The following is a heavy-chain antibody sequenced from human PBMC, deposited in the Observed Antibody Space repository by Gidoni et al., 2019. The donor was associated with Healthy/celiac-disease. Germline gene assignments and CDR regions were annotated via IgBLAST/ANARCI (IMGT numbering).Heavy chain of an antibody. D-gene: IGHD6-19*01. CDR3: ARLYSSGWYFDL. Sequence: QVQLVESGGGVVQPGRYLRLSCAASGFTFSSYGMHWVRQAPGKGLEWVAVIWYDGSNKYYADSVKGRFTISRDNSKNTLYLQMNSLRAEDTAVYYCARLYSSGWYFDLWGRGTLVTVSS. J-gene: IGHJ2*01. V-gene: IGHV3-33*01. CDR1: GFTFSSYG. CDR2: IWYDGSNK.